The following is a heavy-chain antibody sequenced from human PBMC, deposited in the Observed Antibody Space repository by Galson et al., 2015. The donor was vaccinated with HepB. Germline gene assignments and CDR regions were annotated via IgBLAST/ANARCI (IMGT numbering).Heavy chain of an antibody. J-gene: IGHJ4*02. CDR1: GSTFTNYW. D-gene: IGHD2-21*01. Sequence: QSGAEVKKPGESLQISCKDSGSTFTNYWIGWVRQMPGKGLEWMGFIFPGDSDTRYSPSFQGQVTISADKSISTAYLQWSSLKASDSAIYYCTRGPTYSDWGQGTLVTVSS. V-gene: IGHV5-51*01. CDR3: TRGPTYSD. CDR2: IFPGDSDT.